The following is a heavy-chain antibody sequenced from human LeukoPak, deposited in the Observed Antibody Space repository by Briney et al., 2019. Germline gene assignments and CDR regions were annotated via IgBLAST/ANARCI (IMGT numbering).Heavy chain of an antibody. V-gene: IGHV3-9*01. CDR2: ISWNSGSI. J-gene: IGHJ4*02. CDR3: PKDASGHFDY. CDR1: GFTFDDYA. D-gene: IGHD6-19*01. Sequence: GGSLRLSCAASGFTFDDYAMHWVRQAPGKGLEGVSGISWNSGSIGYADSVKGRFTISRDNAKNSLYLQMNSLRAEDTALYSCPKDASGHFDYWGQGPLVTVS.